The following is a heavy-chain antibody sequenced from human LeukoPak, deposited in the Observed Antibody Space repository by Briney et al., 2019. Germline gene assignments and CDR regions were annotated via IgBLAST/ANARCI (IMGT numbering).Heavy chain of an antibody. CDR2: IKQDGSEK. CDR3: AKGDSSGYYSDFDY. CDR1: GFTFSSYW. V-gene: IGHV3-7*03. J-gene: IGHJ4*02. Sequence: PGGSLRLSCAASGFTFSSYWMSWVRQAPGKGLEWVANIKQDGSEKYYVDSVKGRITISRDNAKNSLYLQMNSLRAEETAVYYCAKGDSSGYYSDFDYWGQGTLVTVSS. D-gene: IGHD3-22*01.